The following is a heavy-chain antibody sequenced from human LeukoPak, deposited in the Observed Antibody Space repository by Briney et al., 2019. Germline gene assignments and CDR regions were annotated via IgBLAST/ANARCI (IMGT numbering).Heavy chain of an antibody. V-gene: IGHV4-59*01. D-gene: IGHD3-10*01. CDR3: ARTYGRSSDY. J-gene: IGHJ4*02. CDR1: GGSISNYF. CDR2: IYYSGST. Sequence: SETLSLTCTVSGGSISNYFWSWIRQPPGKGLEWIGYIYYSGSTNYNPSLKSRVSISVDTSKNQFSLKLTSVTAADTAVYYCARTYGRSSDYWGQGTLVTVSS.